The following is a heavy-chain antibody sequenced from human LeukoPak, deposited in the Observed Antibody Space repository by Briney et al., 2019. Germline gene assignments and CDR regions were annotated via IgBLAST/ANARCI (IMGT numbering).Heavy chain of an antibody. D-gene: IGHD2-2*01. J-gene: IGHJ4*02. CDR1: GGSISSQY. CDR3: ARFNSGCTTSSCYVHY. V-gene: IGHV4-59*11. CDR2: IHSSGNT. Sequence: SETLSLTCTVSGGSISSQYWTWIRQPPGKGLQLIGHIHSSGNTYYSASLKSRVTMSVDTSKIQFSLSLSFVTAADTAVYYCARFNSGCTTSSCYVHYWGQGILVTVSS.